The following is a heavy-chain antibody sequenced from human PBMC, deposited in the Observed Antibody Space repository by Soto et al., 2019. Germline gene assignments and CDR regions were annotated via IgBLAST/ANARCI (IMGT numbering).Heavy chain of an antibody. CDR1: GYTFTSYG. D-gene: IGHD3-10*01. V-gene: IGHV1-18*01. CDR3: ARDLRFRGFYGMDV. Sequence: ASVKVSCKASGYTFTSYGISWVRQAPGQGLEWMGWISAYNGNTNYAQKLQGRVTMTTDTSTSTAYMELRSLRSDDTAVYYCARDLRFRGFYGMDVWGQGTTVTVSS. CDR2: ISAYNGNT. J-gene: IGHJ6*02.